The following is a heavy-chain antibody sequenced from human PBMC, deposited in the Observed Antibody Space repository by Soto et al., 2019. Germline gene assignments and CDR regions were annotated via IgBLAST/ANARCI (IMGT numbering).Heavy chain of an antibody. D-gene: IGHD1-26*01. CDR3: ARQGPGGGSYWWRIRRGSYYYGMDV. Sequence: PGESLKISCKGSGYSFTSYWIGGVRQMPGKGLEWMGIIYPGDSDTRYSPSFQGQVTISADKSISTAYLQWSSLKASDTAMYYCARQGPGGGSYWWRIRRGSYYYGMDVWGQGTTVTVSS. CDR1: GYSFTSYW. V-gene: IGHV5-51*01. CDR2: IYPGDSDT. J-gene: IGHJ6*02.